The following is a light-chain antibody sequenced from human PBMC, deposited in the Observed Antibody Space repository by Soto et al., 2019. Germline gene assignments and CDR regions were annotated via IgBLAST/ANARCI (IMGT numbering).Light chain of an antibody. Sequence: DIQMTQSPSSLSASVGDIVNITCRASQSISSYLNWYQQKPGKAPKLLIYAASSLQSGVPSRFSGSGSGTDFTLTISSLQPEDFATYFCQQANTFPITFGQGTRLEIK. J-gene: IGKJ5*01. CDR3: QQANTFPIT. CDR1: QSISSY. CDR2: AAS. V-gene: IGKV1-39*01.